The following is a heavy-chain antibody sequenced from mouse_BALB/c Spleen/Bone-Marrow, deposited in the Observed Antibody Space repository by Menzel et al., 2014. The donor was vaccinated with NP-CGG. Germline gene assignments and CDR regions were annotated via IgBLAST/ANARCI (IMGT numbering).Heavy chain of an antibody. Sequence: EVHLVESGGGLVQPGGSLRLSCATSGFTFTDYYMSWVRQPPGKALEWLGFIRNKANGYTTEYSASVKGRFTISRDNSQSTLYLQMNTLRAEDSATYYCARDDAMDYWGQGTSVTVSS. CDR3: ARDDAMDY. V-gene: IGHV7-3*02. CDR1: GFTFTDYY. CDR2: IRNKANGYTT. J-gene: IGHJ4*01.